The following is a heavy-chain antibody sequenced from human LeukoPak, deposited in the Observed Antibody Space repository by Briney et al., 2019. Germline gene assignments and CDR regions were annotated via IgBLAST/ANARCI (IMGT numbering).Heavy chain of an antibody. V-gene: IGHV1-69*13. J-gene: IGHJ3*02. D-gene: IGHD2-21*02. Sequence: SVTVSCTASGGTFSSYAISWVRQAPGQGLEWMGGIIPIFGTANYAQKFQGRVTITADDSTSTAYMELSSLRSEDTAVYYCASESVTGAFDIWGQGTMVTVSS. CDR3: ASESVTGAFDI. CDR2: IIPIFGTA. CDR1: GGTFSSYA.